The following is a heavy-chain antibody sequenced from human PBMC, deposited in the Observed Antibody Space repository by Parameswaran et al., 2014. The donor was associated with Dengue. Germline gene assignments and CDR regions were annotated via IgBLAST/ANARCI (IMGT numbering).Heavy chain of an antibody. D-gene: IGHD5-12*01. CDR2: IDWDDDK. Sequence: VRQAPGKALEWLALIDWDDDKYYSTSLKTRLTISKDTSKNQVVLTMTNMDPVDTATYYCARTDSGYDHFDYWGQGTLVTVSS. J-gene: IGHJ4*02. V-gene: IGHV2-70*18. CDR3: ARTDSGYDHFDY.